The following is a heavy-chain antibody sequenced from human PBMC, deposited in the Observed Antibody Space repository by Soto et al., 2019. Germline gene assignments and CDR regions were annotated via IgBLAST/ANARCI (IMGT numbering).Heavy chain of an antibody. Sequence: PGGSLRLSCAASGFTFSSCWMTWVRQAPGKGLEWVSYIRRGRSDIDYADSVKGRFTISRDNAKNTLYLQMNSLRAEDTAVYYCARALPPRFRLSLDYWGQGTLVTVSS. V-gene: IGHV3-21*01. CDR3: ARALPPRFRLSLDY. D-gene: IGHD3-16*02. J-gene: IGHJ4*02. CDR2: IRRGRSDI. CDR1: GFTFSSCW.